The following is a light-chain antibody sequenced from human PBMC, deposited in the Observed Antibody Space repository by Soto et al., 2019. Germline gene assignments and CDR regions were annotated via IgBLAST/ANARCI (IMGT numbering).Light chain of an antibody. CDR3: LQHNNYPPT. V-gene: IGKV1-17*01. J-gene: IGKJ1*01. CDR1: QDIRID. Sequence: DIQMTQSPSSLSASVGDRVTITCRASQDIRIDLGWFQQKPGKAPKRLIYAASSLQSGVPSRFSGSGSGTEFNLTISSLQPEDFATYYCLQHNNYPPTLGQGTKVEI. CDR2: AAS.